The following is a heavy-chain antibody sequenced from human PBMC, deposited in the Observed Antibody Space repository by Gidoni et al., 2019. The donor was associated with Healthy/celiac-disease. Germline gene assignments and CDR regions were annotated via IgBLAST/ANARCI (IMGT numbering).Heavy chain of an antibody. V-gene: IGHV6-1*01. J-gene: IGHJ6*02. CDR2: TYYRSKWYN. Sequence: QVQLQQSGPGLVKPSQTLSLTCAISGDSVSSNSAAWNWIRQSPSRGLEWLGRTYYRSKWYNEYAVSVKSRITINPDTSKNQFSLQLNSVTPEDTAVYYCARGGRIAARPGSGYYYYGMDVWGQGTTVTVSS. CDR3: ARGGRIAARPGSGYYYYGMDV. CDR1: GDSVSSNSAA. D-gene: IGHD6-6*01.